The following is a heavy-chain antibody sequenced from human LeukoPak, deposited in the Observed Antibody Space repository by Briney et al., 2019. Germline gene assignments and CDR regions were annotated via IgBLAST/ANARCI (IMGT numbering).Heavy chain of an antibody. CDR1: GFTFSNYA. CDR2: ISLDGSNK. D-gene: IGHD7-27*01. V-gene: IGHV3-30-3*01. Sequence: GRSLRLSCAASGFTFSNYAMHWVRQAPGKGLEWVAVISLDGSNKYYVDSVRGRFTITRDNSKNTLYLQMNSLRVEDTAVYYCARDNWGSDYWGQGTLVTVSS. J-gene: IGHJ4*02. CDR3: ARDNWGSDY.